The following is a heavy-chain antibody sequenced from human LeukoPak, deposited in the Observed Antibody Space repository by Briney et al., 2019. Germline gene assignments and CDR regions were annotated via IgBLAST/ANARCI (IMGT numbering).Heavy chain of an antibody. Sequence: GGSLRLSCAASKFTFSSYWMHWVRQAPGKGLVWVSRINTDGSSTNYADSVKGRFTISRDNAKNTLYLQMNSLRAEDTAVYYCARVLSDSWDWFDPWGQGTLVTVSS. D-gene: IGHD2-21*01. CDR3: ARVLSDSWDWFDP. CDR2: INTDGSST. V-gene: IGHV3-74*01. J-gene: IGHJ5*02. CDR1: KFTFSSYW.